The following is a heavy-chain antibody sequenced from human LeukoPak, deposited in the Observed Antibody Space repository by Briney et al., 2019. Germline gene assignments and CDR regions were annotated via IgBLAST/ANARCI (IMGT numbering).Heavy chain of an antibody. CDR2: VSSSGSTI. J-gene: IGHJ5*02. D-gene: IGHD1-7*01. V-gene: IGHV3-11*01. Sequence: PGGSLRLSCAASGFTFSDYYMSWLRQAPGKGLEWVSYVSSSGSTIYYADSVKGRFTISRDNAKNSLYLQVNSLRAEDTALYYCAKAYRPNWNYLSWFDPWGQRTLVTVSS. CDR3: AKAYRPNWNYLSWFDP. CDR1: GFTFSDYY.